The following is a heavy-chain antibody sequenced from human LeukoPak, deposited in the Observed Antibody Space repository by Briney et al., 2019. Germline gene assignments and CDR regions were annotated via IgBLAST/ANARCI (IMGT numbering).Heavy chain of an antibody. D-gene: IGHD6-19*01. CDR3: ARQWLVSHWFDP. CDR2: IYYSGST. Sequence: SETLSLTCTVSGGSISSSSYYWGWIRQPPGKGREWIGSIYYSGSTYYNPSLKSRVTISVDTSKNQFSLKLSSVTAADTAVYYCARQWLVSHWFDPWGQGTLVTVSS. CDR1: GGSISSSSYY. J-gene: IGHJ5*02. V-gene: IGHV4-39*01.